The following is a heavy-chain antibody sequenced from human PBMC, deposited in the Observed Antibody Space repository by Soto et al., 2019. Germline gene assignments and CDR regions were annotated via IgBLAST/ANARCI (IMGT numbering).Heavy chain of an antibody. CDR2: IYYSGST. D-gene: IGHD3-10*01. V-gene: IGHV4-39*01. CDR3: ARHTFRYYFDY. Sequence: PSETLSLTCTVSGGSISSSSYYWGWIRQPPGKGLEWIGSIYYSGSTYFNPSLKSRVTISVDTSKNQFSLKLSSVTAADTAVYYCARHTFRYYFDYWGQGTLVTVSS. J-gene: IGHJ4*02. CDR1: GGSISSSSYY.